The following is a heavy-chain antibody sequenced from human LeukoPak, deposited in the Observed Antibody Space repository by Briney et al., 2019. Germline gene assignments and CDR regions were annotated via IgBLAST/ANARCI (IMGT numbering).Heavy chain of an antibody. V-gene: IGHV4-61*02. Sequence: SQTLSLTCTVSGGSISSGSYYWSWIRQPAGKGLEWIGRIYTSGSTNYNPSLKSRVTISVDTSKNQFSLKLSSVTAADTAVYYCARARTLPTTFGGVIVPFDYWGQGTLVTVSS. J-gene: IGHJ4*02. CDR2: IYTSGST. CDR3: ARARTLPTTFGGVIVPFDY. D-gene: IGHD3-16*02. CDR1: GGSISSGSYY.